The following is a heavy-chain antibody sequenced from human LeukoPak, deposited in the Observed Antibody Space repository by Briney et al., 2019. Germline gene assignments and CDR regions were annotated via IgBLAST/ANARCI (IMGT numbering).Heavy chain of an antibody. Sequence: GTPLRLSCAASGLSFSSHGMHWVRHAPGKGLEWVAVIWYDGSNIYYADSVKGRCTICGDNSKNTLCLQMNSLRAENTALYYCARARNDYDSNGFSFLDYWGQGTLVTVSS. J-gene: IGHJ4*02. CDR3: ARARNDYDSNGFSFLDY. D-gene: IGHD3-22*01. CDR2: IWYDGSNI. CDR1: GLSFSSHG. V-gene: IGHV3-33*01.